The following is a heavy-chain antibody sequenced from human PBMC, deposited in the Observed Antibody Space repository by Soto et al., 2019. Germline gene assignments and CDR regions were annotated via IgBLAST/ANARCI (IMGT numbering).Heavy chain of an antibody. CDR1: GGTFSSYS. V-gene: IGHV1-69*13. D-gene: IGHD2-21*02. CDR2: IIPIFGTA. J-gene: IGHJ6*04. Sequence: SVNVSFQASGGTFSSYSISWVRPAPGQGLELMGGIIPIFGTANYAQKFQGRVTITADESTSTAYMELSSLRSEDPAVYYCARNGDDCDRSGMDVWGEGTTVNVSS. CDR3: ARNGDDCDRSGMDV.